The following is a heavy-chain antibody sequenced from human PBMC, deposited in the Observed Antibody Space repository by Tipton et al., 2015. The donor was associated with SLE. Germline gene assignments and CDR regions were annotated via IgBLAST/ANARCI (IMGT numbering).Heavy chain of an antibody. D-gene: IGHD3-22*01. CDR1: GFTFSGSA. Sequence: SLRLSCAASGFTFSGSAMHWVRQASGKGLEWVGRIRSKANSYATAYAASVKGRFTTSRDNSKNTLFLQMNSLRVEDTALYYCAKDHREGVYDSSAYTDYWGQGTLVTVSS. CDR3: AKDHREGVYDSSAYTDY. V-gene: IGHV3-73*01. J-gene: IGHJ4*02. CDR2: IRSKANSYAT.